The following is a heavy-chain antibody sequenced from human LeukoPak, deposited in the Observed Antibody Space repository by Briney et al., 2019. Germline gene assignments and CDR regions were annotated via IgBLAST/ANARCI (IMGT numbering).Heavy chain of an antibody. Sequence: ASVKVSCKTSGYTFTGYYMHWVRQAPGQGLEWMGWINPNSGVTNYVQKFQGKVTMTRDTSINPGSMELNRLTSDDTAVYYCARGPSYGDFDWYYFDYWGQGTLVTVSS. CDR3: ARGPSYGDFDWYYFDY. D-gene: IGHD4-17*01. V-gene: IGHV1-2*02. CDR1: GYTFTGYY. CDR2: INPNSGVT. J-gene: IGHJ4*02.